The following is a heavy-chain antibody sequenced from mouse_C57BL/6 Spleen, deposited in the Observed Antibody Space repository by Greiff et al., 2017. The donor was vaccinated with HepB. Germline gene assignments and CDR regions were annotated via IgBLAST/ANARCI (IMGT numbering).Heavy chain of an antibody. V-gene: IGHV5-16*01. CDR3: AREGKWIYYAMDY. Sequence: EVQLVESEGGLVQPGSSMKLSCTASGFTFSDYYMAWVRQVPEKGLEWVANINYDGSSTYYLDSLKSRFIISRDNAKNILYLQMSSLKSEDTATYYCAREGKWIYYAMDYWGQGTSVTVSS. CDR2: INYDGSST. CDR1: GFTFSDYY. J-gene: IGHJ4*01.